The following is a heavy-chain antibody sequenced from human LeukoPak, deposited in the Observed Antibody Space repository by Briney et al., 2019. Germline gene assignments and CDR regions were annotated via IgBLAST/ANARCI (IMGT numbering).Heavy chain of an antibody. J-gene: IGHJ4*02. D-gene: IGHD3-10*01. CDR2: ISGSGGST. CDR3: AKDRFITMVRGVLQYFDY. V-gene: IGHV3-23*01. Sequence: GGSLRLSCAASGFTFSSYGMSWVRQAPGKGLEWVSAISGSGGSTYYADSVKGPFTISRDNSKNTLYLQMNSLRAEDTAVYYCAKDRFITMVRGVLQYFDYWGQGTLVTVSS. CDR1: GFTFSSYG.